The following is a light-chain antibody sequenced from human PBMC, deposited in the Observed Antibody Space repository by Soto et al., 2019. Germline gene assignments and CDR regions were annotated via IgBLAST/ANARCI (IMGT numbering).Light chain of an antibody. Sequence: QSVLTQPRSVSGAPGQSVTISCTGTGSDVGAYNYVSWYQRHPGKAPKFIIYDVSKRPSGVPDRFSGSKSGNTASLTITGLQAEDEAEYYCCSYAGSPYVFGTGTKVTVL. CDR1: GSDVGAYNY. V-gene: IGLV2-11*01. CDR2: DVS. CDR3: CSYAGSPYV. J-gene: IGLJ1*01.